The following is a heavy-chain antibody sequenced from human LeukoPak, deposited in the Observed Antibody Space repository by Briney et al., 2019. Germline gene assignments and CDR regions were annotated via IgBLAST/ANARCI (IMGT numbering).Heavy chain of an antibody. CDR3: ARDLARGRSGLDY. J-gene: IGHJ4*02. D-gene: IGHD3-3*01. CDR2: IYYSGSS. V-gene: IGHV4-59*02. Sequence: SQTLSLTCTVSGGSVSSYYWNWVRQPPGKGLEWIGYIYYSGSSNYNPSLKSRVTISVDTSKNQFSLKLSSVTAADTAMYYCARDLARGRSGLDYWGQGTLVTVSS. CDR1: GGSVSSYY.